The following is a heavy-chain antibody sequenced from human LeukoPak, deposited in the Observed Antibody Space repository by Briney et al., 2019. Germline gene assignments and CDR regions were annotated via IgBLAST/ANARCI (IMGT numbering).Heavy chain of an antibody. D-gene: IGHD5-24*01. V-gene: IGHV4-39*01. CDR2: IYYSGSA. CDR3: ARHCGEAWTISWFDP. J-gene: IGHJ5*02. CDR1: GGSISSSDYY. Sequence: PSETLSLTCTVSGGSISSSDYYWGWIRQPPGKGQEWIGSIYYSGSAYYNPSLKSRVTLSVDTSKNQFSLNLSSVTAADTAVYYCARHCGEAWTISWFDPWGQGTLVTVSS.